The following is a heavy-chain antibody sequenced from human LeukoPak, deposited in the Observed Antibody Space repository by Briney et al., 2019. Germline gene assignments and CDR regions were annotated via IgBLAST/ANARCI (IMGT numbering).Heavy chain of an antibody. CDR1: GFTFSSYA. CDR3: ATSDGAQFDY. Sequence: GGSLRLSCAASGFTFSSYAMSWVRQAPGKGLEWVSAISGSGGSTYYADSVKGRFTISRDKSKNTLYLQMNSPRAEDTAVYYCATSDGAQFDYWGQGTLVTVSS. J-gene: IGHJ4*02. D-gene: IGHD2-21*01. CDR2: ISGSGGST. V-gene: IGHV3-23*01.